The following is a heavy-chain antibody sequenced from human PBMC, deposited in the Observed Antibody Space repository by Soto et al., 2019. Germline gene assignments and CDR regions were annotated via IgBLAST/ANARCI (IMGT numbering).Heavy chain of an antibody. D-gene: IGHD2-2*01. V-gene: IGHV1-18*04. J-gene: IGHJ6*02. CDR1: GYTFTSYG. Sequence: ASVKVSCRASGYTFTSYGISWVRQAPGQVLEWMGWISAYNGNTNYAQKLQGRVTMTTDTSTSTAYMELRSLRSDDTAVYYCARVGRYCSSTSCSYYYYYGMDVWGQGTTVTVSS. CDR2: ISAYNGNT. CDR3: ARVGRYCSSTSCSYYYYYGMDV.